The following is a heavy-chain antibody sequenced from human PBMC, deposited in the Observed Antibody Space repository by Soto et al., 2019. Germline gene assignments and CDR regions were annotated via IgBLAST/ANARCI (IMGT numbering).Heavy chain of an antibody. CDR3: ASGIKLWLRRINDGYSV. V-gene: IGHV1-69*12. Sequence: QVQLVQSGAEVKKPESSVKVSCKAPGGTFSTYAISWVRQAPGQGLEWMGGIIPMFGTANYAPRFQDRVTSPEDDSTNTVYLELSSLRSEATAVYFCASGIKLWLRRINDGYSVWGQGTRVTFSS. J-gene: IGHJ4*02. D-gene: IGHD5-12*01. CDR2: IIPMFGTA. CDR1: GGTFSTYA.